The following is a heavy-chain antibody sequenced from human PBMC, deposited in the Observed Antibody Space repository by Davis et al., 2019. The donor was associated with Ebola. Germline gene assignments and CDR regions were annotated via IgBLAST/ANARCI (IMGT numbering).Heavy chain of an antibody. CDR2: INAGNGNT. J-gene: IGHJ6*02. D-gene: IGHD6-13*01. CDR3: ARDTFSSSWIHYYYYGMDV. Sequence: ASVKVSCKASGYTFTSYAMHWVRQAPGQRLEWMGWINAGNGNTKYSQKLQGRVTMTTDTSTSTAYMELRSLRSDDTAVYYCARDTFSSSWIHYYYYGMDVWGQGTTVTVSS. CDR1: GYTFTSYA. V-gene: IGHV1-3*01.